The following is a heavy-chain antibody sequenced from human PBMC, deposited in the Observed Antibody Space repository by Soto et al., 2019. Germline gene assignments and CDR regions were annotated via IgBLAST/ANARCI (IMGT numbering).Heavy chain of an antibody. V-gene: IGHV3-30*09. D-gene: IGHD5-12*01. Sequence: QVQLVESGGGVVQPGRSLRLSCAASGFAFNVYTMHWVRQAPGKGLEWVAFISYAGNNKYYADSVKGRFAFSRDNSQNTLYLQMNSLRPEDTAVYYCARGGGYSGYDPLDYWGQGTLVTVSS. J-gene: IGHJ4*02. CDR2: ISYAGNNK. CDR3: ARGGGYSGYDPLDY. CDR1: GFAFNVYT.